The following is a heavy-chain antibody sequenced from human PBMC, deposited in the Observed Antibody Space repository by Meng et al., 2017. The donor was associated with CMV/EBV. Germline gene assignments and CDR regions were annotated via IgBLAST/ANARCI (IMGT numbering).Heavy chain of an antibody. CDR3: TTAAYYDFWSGYYLNYFDY. J-gene: IGHJ4*02. V-gene: IGHV3-15*01. CDR2: IKSKTDGGTT. D-gene: IGHD3-3*01. CDR1: GFTFSNAW. Sequence: GESLKISCAASGFTFSNAWMSWVRQAPGKGLEWVGRIKSKTDGGTTDYAAPVKGRFTTSRDDSKNTLYLQMNSLKTEDTAVYYCTTAAYYDFWSGYYLNYFDYWGQGTLVTVSS.